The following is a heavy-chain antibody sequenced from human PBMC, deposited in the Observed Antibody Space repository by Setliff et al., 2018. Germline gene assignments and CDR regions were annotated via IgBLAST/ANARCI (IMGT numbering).Heavy chain of an antibody. CDR1: GGSISSSSYY. J-gene: IGHJ4*02. CDR2: IYYSGST. Sequence: PSETLSLTCTVSGGSISSSSYYWGWIRQPPGKGLEWIGSIYYSGSTYYTPSLKSRITISIDTSKNHFSLELNSVTAADSAVYYCARVADGSGSFYLGFDYWGQGILVTVSS. D-gene: IGHD3-10*01. V-gene: IGHV4-39*07. CDR3: ARVADGSGSFYLGFDY.